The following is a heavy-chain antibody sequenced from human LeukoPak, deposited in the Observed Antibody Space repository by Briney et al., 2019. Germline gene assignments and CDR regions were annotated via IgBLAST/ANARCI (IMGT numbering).Heavy chain of an antibody. CDR3: ARDQDLDY. Sequence: GGSLRLTCASSGFTFSISCMHCVRHAPGQGLVWVSRINSDGSSTSYADSVKGRFTISRDNAKNTLYLQMNSLRAEDTAVYYCARDQDLDYWGQGTLVTVSS. CDR2: INSDGSST. V-gene: IGHV3-74*01. J-gene: IGHJ4*02. D-gene: IGHD2-15*01. CDR1: GFTFSISC.